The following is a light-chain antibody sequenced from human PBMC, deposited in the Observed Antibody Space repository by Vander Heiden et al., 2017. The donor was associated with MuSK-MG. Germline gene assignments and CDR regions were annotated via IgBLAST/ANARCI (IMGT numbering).Light chain of an antibody. CDR3: QQDNSSSYT. CDR1: QSISSW. V-gene: IGKV1-5*01. Sequence: TRSASVGDIVTITCRASQSISSWLAWYQQKPGKAPKLLIYDASSLESGVPSRFSGSGSGTEFTLTISSLQPDDFATYYCQQDNSSSYTFGQGTKLEIK. CDR2: DAS. J-gene: IGKJ2*01.